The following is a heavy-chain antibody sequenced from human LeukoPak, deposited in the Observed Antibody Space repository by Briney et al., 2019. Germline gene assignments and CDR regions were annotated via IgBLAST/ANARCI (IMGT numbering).Heavy chain of an antibody. CDR3: ARPRGSSGYYYIDY. CDR2: IYSSTI. V-gene: IGHV3-11*01. J-gene: IGHJ4*02. Sequence: PGGSLRLSCAASGFIFSDYYMGWIRQAPGKGLEWVSHIYSSTIYYADSVKGRFTISRDNARNSLYLEMNSLRAEDTAVYYCARPRGSSGYYYIDYWGPGTLVTVSS. D-gene: IGHD3-22*01. CDR1: GFIFSDYY.